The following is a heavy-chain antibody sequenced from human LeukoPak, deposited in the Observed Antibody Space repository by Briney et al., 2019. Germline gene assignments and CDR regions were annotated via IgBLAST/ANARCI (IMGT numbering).Heavy chain of an antibody. CDR3: ARDRSGSGCDY. V-gene: IGHV4-59*01. J-gene: IGHJ4*02. CDR1: GGSISSYY. Sequence: PSETLSLTCTVSGGSISSYYWSWIRQPRGKGLEWIGYIYYSGSTNYNPSLKSRVTISVDTSKNQFSLKLSSVTAADTAVYYCARDRSGSGCDYWGQGTLVTVSS. D-gene: IGHD6-19*01. CDR2: IYYSGST.